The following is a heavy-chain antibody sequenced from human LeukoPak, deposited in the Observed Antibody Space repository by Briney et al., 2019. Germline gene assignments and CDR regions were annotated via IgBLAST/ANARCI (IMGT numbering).Heavy chain of an antibody. J-gene: IGHJ4*02. D-gene: IGHD3-3*01. CDR3: ARDMSGHIFDY. V-gene: IGHV4-39*07. CDR2: IYYSGST. Sequence: SETLSLTCTVPGGSISSSSYYWGWIRQPPGKGLEWIGSIYYSGSTYYNPSLKSRVTMSVDTSKNQFSLKLSSVTAADTAVYYCARDMSGHIFDYWGQGTLVTVSS. CDR1: GGSISSSSYY.